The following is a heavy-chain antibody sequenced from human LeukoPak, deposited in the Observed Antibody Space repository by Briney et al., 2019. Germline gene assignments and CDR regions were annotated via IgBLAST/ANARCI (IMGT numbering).Heavy chain of an antibody. CDR2: IRRKAYGGTS. Sequence: GASLRLSCAASGFTVRSHYMSWLRQAPGKGLDWLGFIRRKAYGGTSEYAASVKGIFTISRDDSKSFAYLQMNRQNTKDKPVYYCTRDPLLSNDRTLFHFDYWGEGTLVTVAS. CDR1: GFTVRSHY. J-gene: IGHJ4*02. D-gene: IGHD1-14*01. CDR3: TRDPLLSNDRTLFHFDY. V-gene: IGHV3-49*02.